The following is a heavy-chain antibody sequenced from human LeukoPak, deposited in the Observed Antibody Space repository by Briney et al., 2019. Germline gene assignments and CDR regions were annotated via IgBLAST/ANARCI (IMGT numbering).Heavy chain of an antibody. CDR1: GGSISGSSYY. V-gene: IGHV4-39*01. Sequence: SETLSLTCTVSGGSISGSSYYWGWIRQPPGKGLGWIGSIYYSGSTYYNPSLKSRVTISVDTSKNQFSLKLSSVTAADTAVYYCARQQPSVDYWGQGTLVTVSS. CDR2: IYYSGST. J-gene: IGHJ4*02. D-gene: IGHD3-3*01. CDR3: ARQQPSVDY.